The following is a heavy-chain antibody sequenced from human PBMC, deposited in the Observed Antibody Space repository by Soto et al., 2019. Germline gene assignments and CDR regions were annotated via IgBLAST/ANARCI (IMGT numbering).Heavy chain of an antibody. CDR1: GCPFNSYS. CDR3: VRDPSWGGAAGRETAFDI. J-gene: IGHJ3*02. V-gene: IGHV3-48*02. Sequence: GCLRLCIASSGCPFNSYSMNCVRKAPGKGLEWVSYISSSISTIYYADSVKGRFTISRDNAKNSLYLQMKSLRDEDTAVYYCVRDPSWGGAAGRETAFDIRGKGTMVPVSS. CDR2: ISSSISTI. D-gene: IGHD6-13*01.